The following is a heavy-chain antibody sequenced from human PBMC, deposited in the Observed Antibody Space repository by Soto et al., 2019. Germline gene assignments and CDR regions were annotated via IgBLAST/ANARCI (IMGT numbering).Heavy chain of an antibody. V-gene: IGHV4-31*03. D-gene: IGHD4-17*01. CDR3: AREALRDAVTIVFDY. CDR1: GGSISSGGYY. Sequence: SETLSLTCTVSGGSISSGGYYWSWIRQHPGKGLEWIGYIYYSGSTYYNPSLKSRVTISVDTSKNQFSLKLSSVTAADTAVYYCAREALRDAVTIVFDYWGQGTLVTVSS. J-gene: IGHJ4*02. CDR2: IYYSGST.